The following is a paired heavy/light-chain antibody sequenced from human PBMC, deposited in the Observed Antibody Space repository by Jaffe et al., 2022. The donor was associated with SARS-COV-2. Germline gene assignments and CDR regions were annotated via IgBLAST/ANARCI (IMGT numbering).Heavy chain of an antibody. J-gene: IGHJ4*02. CDR3: ARGQDTAKTGY. Sequence: QVQLQQWGAGLLKPSETLSLTCAVYGGSFSGYYGSWVRQPPGKGLEWIGEITHSGTIYYNPSLKSRVTISVDTSKNQFSLKLSSVTAADTAVYYCARGQDTAKTGYWGQGTLVTVSS. D-gene: IGHD5-18*01. CDR2: ITHSGTI. V-gene: IGHV4-34*02. CDR1: GGSFSGYY.
Light chain of an antibody. Sequence: DIVMTQSPDSLAMSLGERAAISCKSSQSVLYSPNNKNYLAWFQQKPGQPPKLLIYWASNRESGVPDRFSGSGSGTDFTLTISSLQAEDVAVYYCQQYYTTPRTFGQGTKVEI. CDR2: WAS. CDR1: QSVLYSPNNKNY. J-gene: IGKJ1*01. V-gene: IGKV4-1*01. CDR3: QQYYTTPRT.